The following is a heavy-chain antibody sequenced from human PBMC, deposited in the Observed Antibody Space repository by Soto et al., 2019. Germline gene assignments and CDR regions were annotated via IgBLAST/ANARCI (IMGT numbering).Heavy chain of an antibody. CDR1: GFTFSDYY. CDR3: ARARGSGYRTYNWFDP. J-gene: IGHJ5*02. CDR2: ISSSSSYT. D-gene: IGHD3-3*01. V-gene: IGHV3-11*06. Sequence: GGSLRLSCAASGFTFSDYYMSWIRQAPGKGLEWVSYISSSSSYTNYADSVKGRFTISRDNAKHSLYLHMNSLRAEDTAVYYCARARGSGYRTYNWFDPWGQGTLVTVSS.